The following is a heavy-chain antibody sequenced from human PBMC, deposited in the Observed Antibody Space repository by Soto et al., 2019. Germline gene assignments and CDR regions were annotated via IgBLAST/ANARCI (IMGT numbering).Heavy chain of an antibody. CDR1: GFTLSSYS. V-gene: IGHV3-48*02. J-gene: IGHJ4*02. CDR3: ATDGTVTTPGVLDY. Sequence: EVQLVESGGGLVQPGGSLRLSCAASGFTLSSYSMNWVRQAPGKGLEWVSYISSSSSTIYYADSVKGRFTISRDNAKNSLYLQMNSLRDEDTAVYYCATDGTVTTPGVLDYWGQGTLVTVSS. D-gene: IGHD4-4*01. CDR2: ISSSSSTI.